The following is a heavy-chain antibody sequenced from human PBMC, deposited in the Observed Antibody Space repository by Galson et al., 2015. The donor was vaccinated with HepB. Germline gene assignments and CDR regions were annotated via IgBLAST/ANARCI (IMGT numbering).Heavy chain of an antibody. V-gene: IGHV3-21*01. CDR1: GFTFSSYS. CDR2: ISSSSSYI. CDR3: ARDGNYYGSGSYLGY. J-gene: IGHJ4*02. D-gene: IGHD3-10*01. Sequence: SLRLSCAASGFTFSSYSMNWVRQAPGKGLEWVSSISSSSSYIYYADSVKGRFTISRDNAKNSLYLQMNSLRAEDTAVYYCARDGNYYGSGSYLGYWGQGTLVTVSS.